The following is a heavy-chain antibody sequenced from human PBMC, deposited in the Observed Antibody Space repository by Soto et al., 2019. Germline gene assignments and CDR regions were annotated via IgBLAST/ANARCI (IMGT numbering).Heavy chain of an antibody. J-gene: IGHJ6*02. CDR2: IYSGGST. V-gene: IGHV3-53*01. D-gene: IGHD3-3*01. Sequence: GGSLRLSCAASGSTVSSNYMSWVRQAPGKGLEWVSVIYSGGSTYYADSVKGRFTISRDNSKNTLYLQMNSLRAEDTAVYYCARGPDFWSGPNGAYYYYGMDVWGQGTTVTVSS. CDR1: GSTVSSNY. CDR3: ARGPDFWSGPNGAYYYYGMDV.